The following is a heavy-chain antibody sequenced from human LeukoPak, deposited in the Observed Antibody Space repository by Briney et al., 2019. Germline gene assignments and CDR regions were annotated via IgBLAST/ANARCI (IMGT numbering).Heavy chain of an antibody. Sequence: ASVKVSCKASGYTFTGYYMHWVRQAPGQGLEWMGWINPNSGGTNYAQKFQGRVTMTRDTPISTAYMELSRLRSDDTAVYYCARPSFVTATTNWFDPWGQGTLVTVSS. V-gene: IGHV1-2*02. CDR2: INPNSGGT. D-gene: IGHD2-21*02. CDR3: ARPSFVTATTNWFDP. CDR1: GYTFTGYY. J-gene: IGHJ5*02.